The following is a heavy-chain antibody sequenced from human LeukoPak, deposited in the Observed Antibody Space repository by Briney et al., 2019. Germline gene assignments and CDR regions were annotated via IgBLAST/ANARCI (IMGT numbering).Heavy chain of an antibody. CDR1: GFTFSTYS. V-gene: IGHV3-21*01. CDR2: ISSSSNYI. J-gene: IGHJ1*01. D-gene: IGHD4-17*01. Sequence: GGSLGLSCAASGFTFSTYSMNWVRQAPGKGLEWVSSISSSSNYIYYADSVKGRFSNSRDDAKNSLFLQMNGLRAEDTAVYYCARDMTTATTCYLQHWGQGTLVTVSS. CDR3: ARDMTTATTCYLQH.